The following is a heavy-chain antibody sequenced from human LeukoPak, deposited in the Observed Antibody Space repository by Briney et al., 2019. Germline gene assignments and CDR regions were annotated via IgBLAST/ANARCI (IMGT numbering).Heavy chain of an antibody. J-gene: IGHJ4*02. V-gene: IGHV3-7*04. Sequence: PGGSLRLSCAVSGFTFSSYWMHWVRQAPGKGLEWVANIKQDGSKKSYVDSVKGRFTISRDNAKNSLYLQMNSLRAEDTAIYYCTRVGYIDEGIDYWGQGTLVTVSS. D-gene: IGHD5-24*01. CDR1: GFTFSSYW. CDR3: TRVGYIDEGIDY. CDR2: IKQDGSKK.